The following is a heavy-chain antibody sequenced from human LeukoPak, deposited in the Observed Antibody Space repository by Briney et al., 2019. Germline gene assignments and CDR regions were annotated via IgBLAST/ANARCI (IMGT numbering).Heavy chain of an antibody. CDR2: IYYSGST. D-gene: IGHD6-19*01. Sequence: PSETLSLTWTVSGGSINRYYWSWIRQPPGKGLEWIGYIYYSGSTNYNPSLKSRVTISVDTSKNQFSLKLSPVTAADTAVYYCARRLHSIAVAGYKTDAMDIWGQGTMVTVSS. CDR1: GGSINRYY. V-gene: IGHV4-59*08. CDR3: ARRLHSIAVAGYKTDAMDI. J-gene: IGHJ3*02.